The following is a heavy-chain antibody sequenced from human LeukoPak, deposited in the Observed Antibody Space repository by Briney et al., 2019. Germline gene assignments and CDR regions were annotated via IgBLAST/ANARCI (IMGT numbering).Heavy chain of an antibody. CDR3: ARSGLWFGERYGMDV. V-gene: IGHV4-59*01. J-gene: IGHJ6*02. CDR1: GGSISSYY. CDR2: IYYSGST. Sequence: PSETLSLTCTVSGGSISSYYWSWIRQPPGKGLEWNGYIYYSGSTNYNPSLKSRVTISVDTSKNQFSLKLSSVTAADTAVYYCARSGLWFGERYGMDVWGQGTTVTVSS. D-gene: IGHD3-10*01.